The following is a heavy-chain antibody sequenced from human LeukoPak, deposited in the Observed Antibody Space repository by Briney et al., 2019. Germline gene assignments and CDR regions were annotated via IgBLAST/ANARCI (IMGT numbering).Heavy chain of an antibody. CDR2: IIPILGIA. CDR3: ARGVGYNYGLYYYYGMDV. J-gene: IGHJ6*02. CDR1: GGTFSSYA. V-gene: IGHV1-69*04. D-gene: IGHD5-18*01. Sequence: SVKVSCKASGGTFSSYAISWVRQAPGQGLEWMGRIIPILGIANYAQKFQGRVTITADKSTSTAYMELSSLRSEDTAVYYCARGVGYNYGLYYYYGMDVWGQGTTVTVSS.